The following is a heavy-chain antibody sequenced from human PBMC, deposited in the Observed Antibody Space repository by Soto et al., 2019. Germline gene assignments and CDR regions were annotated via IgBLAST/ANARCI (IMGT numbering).Heavy chain of an antibody. J-gene: IGHJ3*02. CDR1: GGTFSSYA. D-gene: IGHD6-13*01. CDR3: ASSIAAARNSAFDI. V-gene: IGHV1-69*13. CDR2: IIPIFGTA. Sequence: SVKVSCKASGGTFSSYAISWVRQAPGQGLEWMGGIIPIFGTANYAQKSQGRVTITADESTSTAYMELSSLRSEDTAVYYCASSIAAARNSAFDIWGQGTMVTVSS.